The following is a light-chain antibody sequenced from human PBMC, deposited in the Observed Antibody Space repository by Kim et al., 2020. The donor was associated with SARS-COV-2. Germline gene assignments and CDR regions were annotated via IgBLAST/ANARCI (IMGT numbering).Light chain of an antibody. J-gene: IGLJ3*02. CDR2: TNT. CDR1: SSNIGSNI. Sequence: QSVLTQPPSVSGPPGQWVTISCSGSSSNIGSNIVNWFQQLPGTAPQLLIYTNTKRPSRVPDRFSGSKSGTSASLARSGLQSEDEADYYCASWDDRLNGMVFGGGTQRTVL. CDR3: ASWDDRLNGMV. V-gene: IGLV1-44*01.